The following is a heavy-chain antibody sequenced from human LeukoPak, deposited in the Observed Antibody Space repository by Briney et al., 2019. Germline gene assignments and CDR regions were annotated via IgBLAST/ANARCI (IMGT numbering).Heavy chain of an antibody. D-gene: IGHD1-26*01. V-gene: IGHV3-74*01. CDR2: INPDGSRT. Sequence: GGSLRLSCAASTSTFSNYWMHWVRQAPGKGLVWVSRINPDGSRTNYADSVAGRFTIPRDNAKNTLYLQMNSLRVEDTAVYYCSWDHTGKEDIWGQGTMVSVSS. CDR1: TSTFSNYW. CDR3: SWDHTGKEDI. J-gene: IGHJ3*02.